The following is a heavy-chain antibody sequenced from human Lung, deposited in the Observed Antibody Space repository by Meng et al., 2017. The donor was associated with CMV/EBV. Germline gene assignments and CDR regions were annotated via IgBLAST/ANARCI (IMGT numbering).Heavy chain of an antibody. CDR1: WSTFTSHS. CDR2: IITDTGVT. Sequence: QLVQSASALMTPWASVPFSRLASWSTFTSHSIHWARQPPGQGLELMGLIITDTGVTTYDQAFTGRFIFSLDTSVSTTYLQISSLKAEDTAVYFCARWNGRDRNFDYWGQGTLVTVSS. J-gene: IGHJ4*02. V-gene: IGHV7-4-1*02. D-gene: IGHD1-1*01. CDR3: ARWNGRDRNFDY.